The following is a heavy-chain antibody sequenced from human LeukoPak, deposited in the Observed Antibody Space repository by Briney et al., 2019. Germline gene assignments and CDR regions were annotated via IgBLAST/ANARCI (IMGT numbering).Heavy chain of an antibody. CDR2: IYYSGST. J-gene: IGHJ3*02. CDR3: VSGSSRYDAFDI. Sequence: SETLSLTRTVSGGSISSYYGSWIRQPPGKGLEWLGYIYYSGSTNYNPSLKSRVPIPVDTSKNQFSLKLSSVTAADTAVYYCVSGSSRYDAFDIWGQGTMFTVSS. V-gene: IGHV4-59*01. D-gene: IGHD2-2*01. CDR1: GGSISSYY.